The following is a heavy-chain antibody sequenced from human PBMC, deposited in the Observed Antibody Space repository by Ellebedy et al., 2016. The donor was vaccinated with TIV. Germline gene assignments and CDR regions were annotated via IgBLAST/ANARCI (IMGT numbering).Heavy chain of an antibody. V-gene: IGHV3-23*01. CDR3: ASGAAAAGTSLDY. CDR2: ISTRGDNT. J-gene: IGHJ4*02. Sequence: GGSLRLSCAASGFTFSDYAMSWVRQAPGKGLEWVSTISTRGDNTYYADSVKGRFTISRDNSRNTLSLQMNSLRAEDTAVYYCASGAAAAGTSLDYWGQGTLVTVSS. CDR1: GFTFSDYA. D-gene: IGHD6-13*01.